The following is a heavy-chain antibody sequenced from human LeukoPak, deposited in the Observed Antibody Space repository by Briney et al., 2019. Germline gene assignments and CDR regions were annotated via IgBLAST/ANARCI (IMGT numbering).Heavy chain of an antibody. CDR1: GYTFTSYG. V-gene: IGHV1-18*01. D-gene: IGHD2-2*02. CDR2: ISAYNGNT. CDR3: ARYLGYCSSTSCYTLGYFDY. J-gene: IGHJ4*02. Sequence: ASVKVSCKASGYTFTSYGISWVRQAPGQGLEWMGWISAYNGNTNYAQKLQGRVTMTTGTSTSTAYMELRSLRSDDTAVYYCARYLGYCSSTSCYTLGYFDYWGQGTLVTVSS.